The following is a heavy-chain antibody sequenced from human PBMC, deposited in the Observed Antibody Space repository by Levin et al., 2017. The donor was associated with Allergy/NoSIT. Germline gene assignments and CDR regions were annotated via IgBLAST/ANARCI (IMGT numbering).Heavy chain of an antibody. CDR2: IWFDGSRK. CDR3: ARLGSSWSFDY. D-gene: IGHD6-13*01. CDR1: GFYFTSYG. J-gene: IGHJ4*02. Sequence: PGGSLRLSCAASGFYFTSYGMDWVRQAPGKGLEWVAVIWFDGSRKYYADSVKGRFTISRDDSKNTLYLQMNSLRAEDTAVYYCARLGSSWSFDYWGQGTLVTVSS. V-gene: IGHV3-33*01.